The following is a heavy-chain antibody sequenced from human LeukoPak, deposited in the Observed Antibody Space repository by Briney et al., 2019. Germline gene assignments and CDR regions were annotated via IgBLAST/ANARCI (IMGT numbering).Heavy chain of an antibody. J-gene: IGHJ3*02. CDR2: ISAYNGNT. D-gene: IGHD2-2*01. V-gene: IGHV1-18*01. Sequence: ASVKVSCKASGYTFTSYAMNWVRQAPGQGLEWMGWISAYNGNTNYAQKLQGRVTMTTDTSTSTAYMELRSLRSDDTAVYYCAREKSSLPHAFDIWGQGTMVTVSS. CDR3: AREKSSLPHAFDI. CDR1: GYTFTSYA.